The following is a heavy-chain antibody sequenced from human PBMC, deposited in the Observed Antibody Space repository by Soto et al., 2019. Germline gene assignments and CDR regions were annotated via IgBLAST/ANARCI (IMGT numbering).Heavy chain of an antibody. CDR2: ISNDGTKK. J-gene: IGHJ5*02. D-gene: IGHD5-18*01. V-gene: IGHV3-30-3*01. CDR1: GFTFSSNA. CDR3: ARAGPSIKPGSGIHGWFDP. Sequence: QVQLVESGGGVVQPGRSLRLSCAASGFTFSSNAMHWVRQAPGKGLEWVAVISNDGTKKFYTDSLKGRFTLSRDNSKNTLYLQMNNLRPEDTAVYYIARAGPSIKPGSGIHGWFDPRSQGSLGSVTS.